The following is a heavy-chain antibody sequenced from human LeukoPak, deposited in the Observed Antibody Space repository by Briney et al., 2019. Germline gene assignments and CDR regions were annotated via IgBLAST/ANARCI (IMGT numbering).Heavy chain of an antibody. V-gene: IGHV1-2*02. Sequence: ASVKVSCKASGYTFTGHYLHWVRQAPGQGLEWMGWINPKNAGTNFAQRFQGRVTMTRDTSISTAYMVLSRLRSDDTAVYYCARDRSYLRYNNYYMDVWGKGTTVTVSS. CDR1: GYTFTGHY. D-gene: IGHD3-16*02. J-gene: IGHJ6*03. CDR3: ARDRSYLRYNNYYMDV. CDR2: INPKNAGT.